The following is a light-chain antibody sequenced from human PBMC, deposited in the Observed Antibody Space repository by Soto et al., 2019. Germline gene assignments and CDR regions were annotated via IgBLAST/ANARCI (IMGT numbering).Light chain of an antibody. J-gene: IGKJ2*01. CDR1: QSLNRC. Sequence: DIQMTQSPSTLSASVGDRVSITCRASQSLNRCLAWYQQKPGKAPKLLSYKTSTLESGVPSRFSGSGSGTQFTLTISNLQPDDFATYDCQQYNTYSFGQGTKLEIK. V-gene: IGKV1-5*03. CDR2: KTS. CDR3: QQYNTYS.